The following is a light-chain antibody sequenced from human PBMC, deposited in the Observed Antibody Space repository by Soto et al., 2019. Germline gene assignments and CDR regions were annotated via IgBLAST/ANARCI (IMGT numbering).Light chain of an antibody. V-gene: IGLV2-14*01. Sequence: QSALTQPASVSGSPGQSITISCTGTSSDVGNYNYVSWYQQHPGKAPKLMIYEVSNRPSGVSNRFSGSKSGNTASLTISGLQAEDEADYYCGSYTTRNTLVFGGGTKLTVL. CDR3: GSYTTRNTLV. CDR1: SSDVGNYNY. J-gene: IGLJ2*01. CDR2: EVS.